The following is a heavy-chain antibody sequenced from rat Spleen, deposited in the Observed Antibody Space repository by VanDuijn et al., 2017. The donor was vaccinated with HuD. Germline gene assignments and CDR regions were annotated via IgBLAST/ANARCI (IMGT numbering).Heavy chain of an antibody. CDR3: TRDSRTYPLYVMDA. CDR1: GFTFNNYW. V-gene: IGHV5-31*01. J-gene: IGHJ4*01. CDR2: IINTGGST. Sequence: EVQLVESGGGLVQPGRSLKLSCVASGFTFNNYWMTWIRQAPGQGLEWVASIINTGGSTYYPDSVKGRFTISRDNAKSTLYLQMNSLRSEDTATYYCTRDSRTYPLYVMDAWGQGASVTVSS. D-gene: IGHD1-4*01.